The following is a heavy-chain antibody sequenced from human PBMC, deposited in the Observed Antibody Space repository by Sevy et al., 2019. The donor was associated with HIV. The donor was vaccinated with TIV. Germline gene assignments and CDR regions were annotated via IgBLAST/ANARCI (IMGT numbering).Heavy chain of an antibody. CDR2: IKQDGSEK. Sequence: GGSLRLSCAASGFTFSSYWMSWVRQAPGKGLEWVANIKQDGSEKYYVDSVKGRFTISRDNAKNSLYLQMNSPRAEDTAVYYCAREPFEDVLLWFGELYYFDYWGQGTLVTVSS. CDR1: GFTFSSYW. CDR3: AREPFEDVLLWFGELYYFDY. D-gene: IGHD3-10*01. J-gene: IGHJ4*02. V-gene: IGHV3-7*01.